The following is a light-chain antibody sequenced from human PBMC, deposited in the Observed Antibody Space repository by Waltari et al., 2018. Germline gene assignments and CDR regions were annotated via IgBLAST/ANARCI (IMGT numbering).Light chain of an antibody. J-gene: IGKJ1*01. CDR1: LGVGRS. V-gene: IGKV3-20*01. Sequence: VLTQSPGTLSLSLGERATLFCRASLGVGRSFAWYQQKPGRAPRLLLYGTSTRATGSPDRFSGGGSGTDCSLTISRLEPEDCAVYYCQHYVRLPVTFGQGTKVEIK. CDR3: QHYVRLPVT. CDR2: GTS.